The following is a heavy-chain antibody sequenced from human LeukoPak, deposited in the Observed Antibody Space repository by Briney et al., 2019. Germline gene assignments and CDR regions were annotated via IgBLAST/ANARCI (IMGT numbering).Heavy chain of an antibody. V-gene: IGHV3-48*03. CDR3: AELGITMIGGV. CDR1: GFTFSSYE. D-gene: IGHD3-10*02. J-gene: IGHJ6*04. CDR2: ISSSGSTI. Sequence: GGSLRLSCAASGFTFSSYEMNWVRQAPGKGLEWVSYISSSGSTIYNADSVKGRFTISRDNAKNSLYLQMNSLRAEGTAVYYCAELGITMIGGVWGKGTTVTISS.